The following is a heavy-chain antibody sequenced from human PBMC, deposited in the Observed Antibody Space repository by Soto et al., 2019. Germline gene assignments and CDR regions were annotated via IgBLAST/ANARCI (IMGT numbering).Heavy chain of an antibody. CDR2: IIPISGSI. Sequence: QVQLEQSGAEVKQPGASVKVSCKASGYNLGAYYTYWVRQAPGRGLEWMGGIIPISGSIKFAQKLQGRLTIIPDESTSTVYMELSSLTSEDTAVYYCASRERVDAFDVWGQGTMVTVSS. D-gene: IGHD1-26*01. J-gene: IGHJ3*01. CDR1: GYNLGAYY. CDR3: ASRERVDAFDV. V-gene: IGHV1-69*01.